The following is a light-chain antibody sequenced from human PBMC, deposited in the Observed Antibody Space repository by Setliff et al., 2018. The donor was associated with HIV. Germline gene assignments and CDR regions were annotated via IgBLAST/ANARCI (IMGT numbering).Light chain of an antibody. CDR3: SSYTSSNTRAV. CDR1: SSDVGGYNY. J-gene: IGLJ2*01. Sequence: QSALTQPASVSGSPGQSITISCTGTSSDVGGYNYVSWYQHHPGKAPKLLIYEVSNRPSGVSNRFSGSKSGNTASLTISGLQAEDEADFYCSSYTSSNTRAVFGGGTKVTVL. V-gene: IGLV2-14*01. CDR2: EVS.